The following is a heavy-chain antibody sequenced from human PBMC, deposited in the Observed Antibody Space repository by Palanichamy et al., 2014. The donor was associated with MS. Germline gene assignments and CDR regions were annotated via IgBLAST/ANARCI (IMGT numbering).Heavy chain of an antibody. Sequence: QVQLVQSGAEVKKPGASVRVSCKASGYTFTAYYMHWVRQAPGQGLEWTGWINPNSGDTNYAQKFQGRVTMTRDPSITTAYMDLSSLRSDDTAVYYCARVYSLTAVAGYGNWGQGTLVTVSS. CDR1: GYTFTAYY. J-gene: IGHJ4*02. V-gene: IGHV1-2*02. D-gene: IGHD6-19*01. CDR2: INPNSGDT. CDR3: ARVYSLTAVAGYGN.